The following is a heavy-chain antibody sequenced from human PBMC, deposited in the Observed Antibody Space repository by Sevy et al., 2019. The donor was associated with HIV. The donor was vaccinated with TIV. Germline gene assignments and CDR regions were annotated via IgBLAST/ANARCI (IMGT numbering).Heavy chain of an antibody. Sequence: ASVKVSCKAFGYTFTDYYMHWVRQAPGQGLEWMGQINPHSGVTNYAQKFQGRVTMTRDTSISPAFMELSRLRSDDTAVYYCAREGGITMANAFDIWGQGTMVTVSS. CDR2: INPHSGVT. CDR1: GYTFTDYY. V-gene: IGHV1-2*06. D-gene: IGHD3-10*01. J-gene: IGHJ3*02. CDR3: AREGGITMANAFDI.